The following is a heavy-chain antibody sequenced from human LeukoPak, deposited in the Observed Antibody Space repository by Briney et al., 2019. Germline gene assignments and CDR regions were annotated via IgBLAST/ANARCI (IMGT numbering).Heavy chain of an antibody. Sequence: HPGGCLRPSCAASRFAFRDSAIHWVPQASGEGVGWGVRIRTQGKHDATAYGASLKGRFIITRDDSRNTAYLQMHSLKTEDTAVYDCAGDYNSLTSLNYWVQGALVTVSS. V-gene: IGHV3-73*01. J-gene: IGHJ4*02. D-gene: IGHD5-24*01. CDR2: IRTQGKHDAT. CDR3: AGDYNSLTSLNY. CDR1: RFAFRDSA.